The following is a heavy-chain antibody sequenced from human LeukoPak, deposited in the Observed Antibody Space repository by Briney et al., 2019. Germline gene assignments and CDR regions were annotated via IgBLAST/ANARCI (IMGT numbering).Heavy chain of an antibody. CDR1: DDAIRSFR. CDR3: ARHGIGPLTYYSDSSGYYYFGY. V-gene: IGHV4-59*08. J-gene: IGHJ4*02. CDR2: IYDSGSI. Sequence: AETLCLTCTVSDDAIRSFRWSWIGQSPGKGLEGIGFIYDSGSISYNPSLKSRFTISVDTSKTQCSLKLSSVIAADTAVYYCARHGIGPLTYYSDSSGYYYFGYWGQGTLVTVSS. D-gene: IGHD3-22*01.